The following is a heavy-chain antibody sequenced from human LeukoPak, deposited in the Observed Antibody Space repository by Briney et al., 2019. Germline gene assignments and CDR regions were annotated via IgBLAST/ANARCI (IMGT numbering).Heavy chain of an antibody. Sequence: GGSLRLSCAASGFTFSSYWMSWVRQAPGKGLEWVANIKQDGSEKYYVDSEKGRFTISRDNAKNSLYLQMNSLRAEDTAVYYCARAEGWLRPSVPSGYFDYWGQGTLVTVSS. CDR3: ARAEGWLRPSVPSGYFDY. J-gene: IGHJ4*02. CDR1: GFTFSSYW. V-gene: IGHV3-7*01. D-gene: IGHD5-12*01. CDR2: IKQDGSEK.